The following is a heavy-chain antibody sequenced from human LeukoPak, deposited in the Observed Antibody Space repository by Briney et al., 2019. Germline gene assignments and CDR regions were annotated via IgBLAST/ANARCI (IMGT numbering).Heavy chain of an antibody. Sequence: GGSLRLSCATSGFTFSSYAMSWVRQAPGKGLEWVSAISGSGGSTYYADSVKGRFTVSRDDSKNTLYLQMNSLRAEDTAVYYCAKDGGLWVSAHWGDSWGRGTLVTVSS. J-gene: IGHJ4*02. D-gene: IGHD7-27*01. CDR3: AKDGGLWVSAHWGDS. V-gene: IGHV3-23*01. CDR1: GFTFSSYA. CDR2: ISGSGGST.